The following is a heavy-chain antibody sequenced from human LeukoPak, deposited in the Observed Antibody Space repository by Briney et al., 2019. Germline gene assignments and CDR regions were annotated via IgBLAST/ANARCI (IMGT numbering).Heavy chain of an antibody. D-gene: IGHD6-13*01. Sequence: SETLSLTCTVSGGSISSYYWSWIRQPPGKGLEWIGYIYYSGSTNYNPSLKSRVTISVDTSKNQFSLKLSSVTAADTAVYYCARHFQLQLVPYYYGMDVWGQGTTVTVSS. CDR3: ARHFQLQLVPYYYGMDV. CDR1: GGSISSYY. V-gene: IGHV4-59*08. CDR2: IYYSGST. J-gene: IGHJ6*02.